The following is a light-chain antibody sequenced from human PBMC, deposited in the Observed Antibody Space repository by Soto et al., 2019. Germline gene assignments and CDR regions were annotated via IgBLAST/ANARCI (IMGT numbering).Light chain of an antibody. CDR2: GST. J-gene: IGLJ3*02. Sequence: QSVLTQPPSVSGAPGQKVTISCTGNSSNIGAGYDVHWYQQLPGTAPKLLIYGSTNRPSGVPDRFSGSKSGTSASLAITGLQAEDEADYYCQSSDSSLSGWVFGGGTQLTVL. CDR3: QSSDSSLSGWV. V-gene: IGLV1-40*01. CDR1: SSNIGAGYD.